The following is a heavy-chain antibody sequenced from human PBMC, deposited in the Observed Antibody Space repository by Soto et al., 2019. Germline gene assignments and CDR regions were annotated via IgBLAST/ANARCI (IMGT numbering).Heavy chain of an antibody. D-gene: IGHD2-21*01. CDR1: GVSIHNSHSF. Sequence: SETLSLTCTVSGVSIHNSHSFWGWIRQPPGKGLEFIGTVYYSGGAHYYSSLKSRVTISVDTANNQVSLRMRSLTAADTAVYYCGRVVEGATRHTDLDSWGQGTLVTVSS. V-gene: IGHV4-39*01. CDR3: GRVVEGATRHTDLDS. J-gene: IGHJ5*01. CDR2: VYYSGGA.